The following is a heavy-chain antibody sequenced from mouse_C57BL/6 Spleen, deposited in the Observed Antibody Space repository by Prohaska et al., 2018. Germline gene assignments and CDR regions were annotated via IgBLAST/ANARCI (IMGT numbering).Heavy chain of an antibody. V-gene: IGHV11-2*01. CDR3: MRYGNYWYFDV. J-gene: IGHJ1*03. Sequence: EVQLLETGGGLVQPRGSRGLSCEGSGFIFSGFWMSWVRQKPGKTLEWIGDINSDGSAINYAPSIKDRFTIFRDNDKSTLYLQMSNVRSEDTATYFCMRYGNYWYFDVWGTGTTVTVSS. D-gene: IGHD2-1*01. CDR1: GFIFSGFW. CDR2: INSDGSAI.